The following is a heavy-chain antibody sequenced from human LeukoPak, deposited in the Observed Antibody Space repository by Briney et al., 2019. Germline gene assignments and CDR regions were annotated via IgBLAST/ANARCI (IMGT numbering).Heavy chain of an antibody. CDR1: GGSISSYY. V-gene: IGHV4-59*08. J-gene: IGHJ4*02. CDR2: IYYSGST. CDR3: ARPLYYYSSGYYYDY. D-gene: IGHD3-22*01. Sequence: SETLSLTCTVSGGSISSYYWSWIRQPPGKGLEWIGYIYYSGSTNYNSSLKSRVSISVDTSKNQFSLKLSSVTAADTAVYYCARPLYYYSSGYYYDYWGQGTLVTVSS.